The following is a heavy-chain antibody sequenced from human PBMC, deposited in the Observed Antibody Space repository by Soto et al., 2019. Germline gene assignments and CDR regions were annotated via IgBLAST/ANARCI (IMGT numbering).Heavy chain of an antibody. CDR2: INHSGST. D-gene: IGHD6-19*01. CDR3: ARLVGQWLYYYYGMDV. V-gene: IGHV4-34*01. Sequence: SVTLSLTCAVYGGSFSGYYWSWIRQPPGKGLEWIGEINHSGSTNYNPSLKSRVTISVDTSKNQFSLKLSSVTAADTAVYYCARLVGQWLYYYYGMDVWGQGTTVTVS. J-gene: IGHJ6*02. CDR1: GGSFSGYY.